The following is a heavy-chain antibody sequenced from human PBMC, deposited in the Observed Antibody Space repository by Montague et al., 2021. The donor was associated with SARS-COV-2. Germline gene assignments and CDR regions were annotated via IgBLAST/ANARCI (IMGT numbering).Heavy chain of an antibody. CDR1: GYSISSGYY. CDR3: ARWYYGSGSYPH. V-gene: IGHV4-38-2*01. D-gene: IGHD3-10*01. CDR2: IYHSGGT. J-gene: IGHJ4*02. Sequence: SETLSLTCSVSGYSISSGYYWGWIRQPPWKGLEWIGNIYHSGGTXXSPXLKSRITVSVDTSKNQFSLRLSSVTAADTAVYYCARWYYGSGSYPHWGQGTLVTVSS.